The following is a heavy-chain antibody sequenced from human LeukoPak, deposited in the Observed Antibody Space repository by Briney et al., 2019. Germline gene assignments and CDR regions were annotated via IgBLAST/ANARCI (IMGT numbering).Heavy chain of an antibody. CDR3: ARVDCSGGSCYFDY. CDR2: ISAYNGNT. J-gene: IGHJ4*02. Sequence: ASVKVSCKASGYTFTSYGISWVRQAPGQGLEWMGWISAYNGNTNYAQKLQGRVTMTTDTSTSTAYMALRSLRSDDTAVYYCARVDCSGGSCYFDYWGQGTLVTVSS. D-gene: IGHD2-15*01. V-gene: IGHV1-18*01. CDR1: GYTFTSYG.